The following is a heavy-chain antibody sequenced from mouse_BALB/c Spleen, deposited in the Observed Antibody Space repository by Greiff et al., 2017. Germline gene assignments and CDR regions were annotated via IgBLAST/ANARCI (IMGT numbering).Heavy chain of an antibody. J-gene: IGHJ3*01. CDR1: GYTFTSYW. CDR3: GRDDGRFAY. CDR2: IYPGDGDT. D-gene: IGHD2-3*01. Sequence: VQLQQSGAELARPGASVKLSCKASGYTFTSYWMQWVKQRPGQGLEWIGAIYPGDGDTRYTQKFKGKATLTADKSSSTAYMQLSSLASEDSAVYYCGRDDGRFAYWGQGTLVTVSA. V-gene: IGHV1-87*01.